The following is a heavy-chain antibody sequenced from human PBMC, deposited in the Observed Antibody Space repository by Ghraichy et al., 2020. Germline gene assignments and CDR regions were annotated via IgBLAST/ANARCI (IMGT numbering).Heavy chain of an antibody. J-gene: IGHJ6*03. V-gene: IGHV4-30-2*01. CDR3: ARGVVVPAAIYWAAPYDYYYYYMDV. CDR2: IYHSGST. Sequence: SETLSLTCAVSGGSISSGGYSWSWIRQPPGKGLEWIGYIYHSGSTYYNPSLKSRVTISVDRSKNQFSLKLSSVTAADTAVYYCARGVVVPAAIYWAAPYDYYYYYMDVWGKGTTVTVSS. D-gene: IGHD2-2*02. CDR1: GGSISSGGYS.